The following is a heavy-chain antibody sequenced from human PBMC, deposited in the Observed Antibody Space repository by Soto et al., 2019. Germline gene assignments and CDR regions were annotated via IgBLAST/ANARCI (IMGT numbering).Heavy chain of an antibody. CDR2: INHSGST. V-gene: IGHV4-34*01. J-gene: IGHJ4*02. Sequence: QVQLQQWGAGLLKPSETLSLTCGVYAGSFSGYYWSWIRQPPGKVLEWIGEINHSGSTNYNPSLKSRVTISVDASKAQFSLRLSSVTAADTAVYYCARTRCESTSCQPNFDYWGQGTLVAVSS. CDR3: ARTRCESTSCQPNFDY. CDR1: AGSFSGYY. D-gene: IGHD2-2*01.